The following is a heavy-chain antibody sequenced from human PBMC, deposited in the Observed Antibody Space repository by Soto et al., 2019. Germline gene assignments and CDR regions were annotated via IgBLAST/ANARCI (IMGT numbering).Heavy chain of an antibody. CDR1: GFTFSSYG. CDR2: ISYDGRNT. CDR3: ARDITYGDSYLDY. V-gene: IGHV3-30*13. D-gene: IGHD4-17*01. Sequence: QVHLVESGGGVVHPGRSLRLSCAASGFTFSSYGMHWVRKAPGRGLEWVAIISYDGRNTYYADSVKGRFTISRDNSKSRLYLQMNSLRAEDTAVYYCARDITYGDSYLDYWGQGTLVTVSS. J-gene: IGHJ4*02.